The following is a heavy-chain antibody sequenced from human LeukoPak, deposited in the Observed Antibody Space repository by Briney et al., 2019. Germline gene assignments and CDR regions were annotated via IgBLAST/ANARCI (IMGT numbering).Heavy chain of an antibody. Sequence: HTGGSLRLSCAASAFSFSTYGINWVRQAPGKGLEWVGRSRSKPESYTTEYAASVKGRFTILRDDSKNSLYLQMNSLKTEDTAVYYCARDAHGSYDSWGQGALVTVSS. D-gene: IGHD1-26*01. V-gene: IGHV3-72*01. CDR2: SRSKPESYTT. CDR3: ARDAHGSYDS. J-gene: IGHJ5*01. CDR1: AFSFSTYG.